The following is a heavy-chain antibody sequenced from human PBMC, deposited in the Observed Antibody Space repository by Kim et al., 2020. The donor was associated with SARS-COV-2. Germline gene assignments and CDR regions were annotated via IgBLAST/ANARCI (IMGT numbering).Heavy chain of an antibody. CDR1: GYTFTSYG. Sequence: ASVKVSCKASGYTFTSYGISWVRQAPGQGLEWMGWISAYNGNTNYAQKLQGRVTMTTDTSTSTAYMELRSLRSDDTAVYYCARDTPMTTVTTYDYWGQGTLVTVSS. D-gene: IGHD4-17*01. J-gene: IGHJ4*02. CDR3: ARDTPMTTVTTYDY. V-gene: IGHV1-18*01. CDR2: ISAYNGNT.